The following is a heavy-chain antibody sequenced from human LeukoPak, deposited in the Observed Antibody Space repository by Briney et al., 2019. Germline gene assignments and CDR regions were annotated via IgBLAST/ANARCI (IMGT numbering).Heavy chain of an antibody. Sequence: GGSLRLSCAASGFTFSSYGMHWVRQAPGKGLEWVAFIRYDGSNKYYADSVKGRFTISRDNSKNTLYLQMNSLRAEDTAVYYCAKDEWVAAAGTALSWYYYGMDVWGQGTTVTVSS. CDR2: IRYDGSNK. D-gene: IGHD6-13*01. V-gene: IGHV3-30*02. J-gene: IGHJ6*02. CDR1: GFTFSSYG. CDR3: AKDEWVAAAGTALSWYYYGMDV.